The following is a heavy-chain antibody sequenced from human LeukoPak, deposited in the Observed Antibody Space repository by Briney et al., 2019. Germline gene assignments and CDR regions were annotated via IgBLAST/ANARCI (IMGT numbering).Heavy chain of an antibody. J-gene: IGHJ4*02. CDR2: IYYSGST. V-gene: IGHV4-39*01. Sequence: SETLSLTCTVSGGSISSSSYYWGWIRQPPGKGLEWIGSIYYSGSTYYNPSLKSRVTISVDTSKNQFSLKLSSVTAADTAVYYCARPLNYDILTGYGYWGQGTLVTVSP. CDR1: GGSISSSSYY. CDR3: ARPLNYDILTGYGY. D-gene: IGHD3-9*01.